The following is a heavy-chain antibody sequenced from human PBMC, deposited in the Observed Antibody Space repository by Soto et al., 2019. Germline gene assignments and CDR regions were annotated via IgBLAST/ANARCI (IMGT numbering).Heavy chain of an antibody. J-gene: IGHJ4*02. CDR3: ARDRGWSLFDY. CDR2: TNSDGSDT. CDR1: GFTFSSYW. D-gene: IGHD6-19*01. Sequence: EVQLVESGGGLVQPGGSLRLSCAASGFTFSSYWMYWVRQAPGKGLVWVSRTNSDGSDTRYADSVKGRFTISRDNAKNTLYLQMNSLRAEDTAVYYCARDRGWSLFDYWGQGTLVTGSS. V-gene: IGHV3-74*01.